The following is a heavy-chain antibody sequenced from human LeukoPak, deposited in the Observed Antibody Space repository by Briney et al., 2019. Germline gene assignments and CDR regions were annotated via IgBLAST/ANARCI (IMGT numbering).Heavy chain of an antibody. Sequence: SETLSLTCTVSGGSISSTTYYWGWIRQPPGKGLEWIGTINYSGSTYYNPPLKSRVTMSVDTSKSQFSLKLSSVTAADTAVYYRTRRITGTTSDSFDYWGQGILVTVSS. V-gene: IGHV4-39*01. CDR1: GGSISSTTYY. J-gene: IGHJ4*02. CDR3: TRRITGTTSDSFDY. D-gene: IGHD1-20*01. CDR2: INYSGST.